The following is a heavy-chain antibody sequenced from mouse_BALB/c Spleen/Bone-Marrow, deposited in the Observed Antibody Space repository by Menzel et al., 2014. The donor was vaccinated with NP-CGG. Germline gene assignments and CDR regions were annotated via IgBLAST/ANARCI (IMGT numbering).Heavy chain of an antibody. D-gene: IGHD4-1*01. CDR2: IWSDGST. Sequence: VKLVESGPGLVAPSQSLSITCTVSGFSLTSYGIHWVRQPPGKGLEWLVVIWSDGSTTYNSPLKSRLNTRKDNSKSQVFLKVSSLQTDGTAMYYCARTGTYYAMDYWGQGTSVTVSS. V-gene: IGHV2-6*02. CDR3: ARTGTYYAMDY. CDR1: GFSLTSYG. J-gene: IGHJ4*01.